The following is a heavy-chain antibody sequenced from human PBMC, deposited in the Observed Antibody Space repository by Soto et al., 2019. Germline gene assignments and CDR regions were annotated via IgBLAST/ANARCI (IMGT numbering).Heavy chain of an antibody. Sequence: PGGSLRLSCAASGFTFDDYTMHWVRQAPGKGLEWVSLISWDGGSTYYADSVKGRFTISRDNSKNSLYLQMNSLRTEDTALYYCAKDIRGYSGYDSYYYYGMDVWGQGTTVTVSS. V-gene: IGHV3-43*01. CDR2: ISWDGGST. J-gene: IGHJ6*02. D-gene: IGHD5-12*01. CDR1: GFTFDDYT. CDR3: AKDIRGYSGYDSYYYYGMDV.